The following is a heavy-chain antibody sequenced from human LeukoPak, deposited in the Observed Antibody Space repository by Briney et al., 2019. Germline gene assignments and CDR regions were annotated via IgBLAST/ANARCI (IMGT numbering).Heavy chain of an antibody. CDR3: ARGASGYHNT. CDR2: IYSGGST. V-gene: IGHV3-66*01. J-gene: IGHJ4*02. D-gene: IGHD5-12*01. Sequence: PGGSLRLFCAASEFSVGSKYMTSVRQAPGRGLEWDSLIYSGGSTYYDDSVKRRFTISRDNSKNTLYLQMNSLRAEDTVVYYCARGASGYHNTGGQGTLVTVSS. CDR1: EFSVGSKY.